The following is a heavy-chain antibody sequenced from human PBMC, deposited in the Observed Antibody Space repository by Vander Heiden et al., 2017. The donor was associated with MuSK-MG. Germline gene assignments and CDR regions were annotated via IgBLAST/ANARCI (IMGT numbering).Heavy chain of an antibody. D-gene: IGHD3-22*01. Sequence: EVQLVESGGGLVQPGGSLGRSCAASGFTFSSHSRNWVRQAPGKGLEWVSYISSSSSTIYYADSVKGRFTISRDNAKNSLYLQMNSLRAEDTAVYYCARTTYYYDSSGYYLSWFDPWGQGTLVTVSS. CDR1: GFTFSSHS. V-gene: IGHV3-48*01. CDR2: ISSSSSTI. J-gene: IGHJ5*02. CDR3: ARTTYYYDSSGYYLSWFDP.